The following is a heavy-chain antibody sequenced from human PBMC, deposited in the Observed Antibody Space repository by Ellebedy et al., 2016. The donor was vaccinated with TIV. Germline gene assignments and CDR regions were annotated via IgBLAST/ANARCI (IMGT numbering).Heavy chain of an antibody. V-gene: IGHV1-2*02. J-gene: IGHJ5*02. CDR3: ARGTTVISLGYFDP. CDR1: GYIFTAYS. D-gene: IGHD4-23*01. Sequence: AASVKVSCKASGYIFTAYSMHWVRQAPGQGLEWMGWINPNSGGTNYAQKFQGRVTMTRDTSIRTAYMELSRLRSDDTALYYCARGTTVISLGYFDPWGQGTLVTVSS. CDR2: INPNSGGT.